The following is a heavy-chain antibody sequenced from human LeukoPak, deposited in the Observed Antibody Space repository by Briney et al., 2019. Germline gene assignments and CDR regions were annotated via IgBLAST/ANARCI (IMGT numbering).Heavy chain of an antibody. CDR2: INHSGST. V-gene: IGHV4-34*01. CDR3: ARRDRGFYYYGSGSYYTTFDP. J-gene: IGHJ5*02. D-gene: IGHD3-10*01. Sequence: PSETLSLTCAVYGGSFSGYYWSWIRQPPGKGLEWIGEINHSGSTNYNPSLKSRVTISVDTSKNRFSLKLNSVTAADTAVYYCARRDRGFYYYGSGSYYTTFDPWGQGTLVTVSS. CDR1: GGSFSGYY.